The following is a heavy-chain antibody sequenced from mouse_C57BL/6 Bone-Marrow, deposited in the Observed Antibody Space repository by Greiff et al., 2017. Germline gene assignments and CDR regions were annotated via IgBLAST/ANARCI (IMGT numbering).Heavy chain of an antibody. CDR3: ARIYYGSRGDAY. CDR1: GYTFTSYW. Sequence: QVQLQQPGAELVKPGASVKLSCKASGYTFTSYWMHWVKQRPGQGLEWIGMIHPNSGSTNYNEKFKSKATLTVDKSSSTAYMQLSSLTSEDSAVYYCARIYYGSRGDAYWGQGTLVTVSA. D-gene: IGHD1-1*01. J-gene: IGHJ3*01. CDR2: IHPNSGST. V-gene: IGHV1-64*01.